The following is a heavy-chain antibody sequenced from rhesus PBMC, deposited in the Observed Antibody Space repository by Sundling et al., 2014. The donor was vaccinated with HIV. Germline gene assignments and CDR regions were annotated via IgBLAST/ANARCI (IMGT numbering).Heavy chain of an antibody. D-gene: IGHD6-31*01. CDR1: GGSISGGHG. CDR3: ARIYSGFSFDAFDF. CDR2: IFGSGSSV. Sequence: QVQLQESGPGLLKPSETLSLTCAVSGGSISGGHGWGWIRQPPGKGLEWVGYIFGSGSSVKNNPSLKSRVTLSVDTTENRLSLSLNSVTAADTAVYYCARIYSGFSFDAFDFWGQGLRVTVSS. V-gene: IGHV4-127*01. J-gene: IGHJ3*01.